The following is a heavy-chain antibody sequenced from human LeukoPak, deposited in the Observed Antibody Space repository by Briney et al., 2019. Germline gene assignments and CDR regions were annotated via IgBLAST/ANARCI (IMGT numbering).Heavy chain of an antibody. D-gene: IGHD5-12*01. V-gene: IGHV4-4*07. J-gene: IGHJ4*02. CDR3: ARDRDSGYDYGYYFDY. CDR2: IYTSGST. Sequence: PSETLSLTCTVSGGSISRYYWSWIRQPAGKGLEWIGRIYTSGSTNYNPSLKSRVTMSVDTSKNQFSLKLSSVTAADTAVYYCARDRDSGYDYGYYFDYWGQGTLVTVSS. CDR1: GGSISRYY.